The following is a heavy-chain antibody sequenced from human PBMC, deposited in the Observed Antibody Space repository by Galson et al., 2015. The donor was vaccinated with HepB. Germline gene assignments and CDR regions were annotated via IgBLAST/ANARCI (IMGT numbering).Heavy chain of an antibody. CDR1: RFSFNDYH. J-gene: IGHJ3*02. D-gene: IGHD3-10*01. Sequence: SLRLSCAASRFSFNDYHMSWIRQAPGKGLEWISYISSDGNDKYYGDSVKGRFTSSRDNADNSLYLQMNSLRAEDTAVYYCARVAMVRGAIARANDAFDIWGQGTMVTVSS. CDR3: ARVAMVRGAIARANDAFDI. CDR2: ISSDGNDK. V-gene: IGHV3-11*01.